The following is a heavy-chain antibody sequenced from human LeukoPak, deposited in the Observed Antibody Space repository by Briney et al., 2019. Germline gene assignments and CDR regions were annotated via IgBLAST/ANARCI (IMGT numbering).Heavy chain of an antibody. CDR1: GFTFSSYW. Sequence: GGSLRLSCAASGFTFSSYWMSWVRQAPGKGLEWVASIKQDGSEKYYVDSVKGRFTISRDNAKNSLYLQMNSLRAEDTAVYYCARGRRKIVVVPAATALDYWGQGTLVTVSS. J-gene: IGHJ4*02. CDR2: IKQDGSEK. D-gene: IGHD2-2*01. V-gene: IGHV3-7*03. CDR3: ARGRRKIVVVPAATALDY.